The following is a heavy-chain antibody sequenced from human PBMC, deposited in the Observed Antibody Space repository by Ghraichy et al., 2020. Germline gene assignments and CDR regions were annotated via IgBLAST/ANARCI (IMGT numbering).Heavy chain of an antibody. Sequence: GALRLTCTVSGGSISSSSYYWGWIRQPPGKGLEWIGSIYYSGSTYYNPSLKSRVTISVDTSKNQFSLKLSSVTAADTAVYYCARDSYDFWSGGRYFDYWGQGTLVTVSA. CDR2: IYYSGST. D-gene: IGHD3-3*01. CDR3: ARDSYDFWSGGRYFDY. J-gene: IGHJ4*02. V-gene: IGHV4-39*07. CDR1: GGSISSSSYY.